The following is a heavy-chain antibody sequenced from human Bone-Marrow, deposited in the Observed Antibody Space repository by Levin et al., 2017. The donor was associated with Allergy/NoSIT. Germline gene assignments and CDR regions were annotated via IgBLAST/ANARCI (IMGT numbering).Heavy chain of an antibody. V-gene: IGHV1-18*01. D-gene: IGHD2-2*01. CDR1: GFTFSSYG. CDR2: INVYSGNP. J-gene: IGHJ4*02. CDR3: VRDGAFSSSWYERHYFDY. Sequence: GESLKISCTTSGFTFSSYGFNWVRQAPGQGLEWLGRINVYSGNPHHAQNFQGRLTMTTDTSTKTAYMELRSLRSDDTAVYFCVRDGAFSSSWYERHYFDYWGQGTLVTVTS.